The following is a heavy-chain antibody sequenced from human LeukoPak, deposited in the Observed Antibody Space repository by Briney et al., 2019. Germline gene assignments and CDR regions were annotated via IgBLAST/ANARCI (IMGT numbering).Heavy chain of an antibody. CDR3: ARGSGVHV. CDR2: ISGSGGST. V-gene: IGHV3-23*01. J-gene: IGHJ4*02. CDR1: GFTFSSYA. Sequence: PGGSLRLSCAASGFTFSSYAMSRVRQAPGKGLEWVSAISGSGGSTYYADSVKGRFTISRDNANNSLFLQMNNLGVDDTGVYYCARGSGVHVWGQGTLVLVSS. D-gene: IGHD3-10*01.